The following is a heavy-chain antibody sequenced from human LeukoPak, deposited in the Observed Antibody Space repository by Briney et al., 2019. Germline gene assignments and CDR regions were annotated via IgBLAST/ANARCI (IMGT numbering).Heavy chain of an antibody. V-gene: IGHV4-34*01. CDR2: INHSGST. CDR1: GGSFSGYY. J-gene: IGHJ4*02. D-gene: IGHD3-22*01. CDR3: ARGSHDSSGYYYFDY. Sequence: SETLSLTCTVYGGSFSGYYWSWIRQPPGKGLEWIGEINHSGSTNYNPSLKSRVTISVDTSKNQFSLKLSSVTAADTAVYYCARGSHDSSGYYYFDYWGQGTLVTVSS.